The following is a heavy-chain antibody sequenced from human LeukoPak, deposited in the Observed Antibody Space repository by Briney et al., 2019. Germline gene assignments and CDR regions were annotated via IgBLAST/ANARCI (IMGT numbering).Heavy chain of an antibody. D-gene: IGHD2-8*01. CDR3: VLAPNSNWFDF. CDR1: GDSISSFY. V-gene: IGHV4-59*08. Sequence: SETLSLTCSVSGDSISSFYWNWIRQSPGKGLEWIGNIHYSGNSNYNPSLKSRVAMSIDTSRKQFFLKLTSVTAADTAVYYCVLAPNSNWFDFWGQGTQVTVSS. CDR2: IHYSGNS. J-gene: IGHJ5*01.